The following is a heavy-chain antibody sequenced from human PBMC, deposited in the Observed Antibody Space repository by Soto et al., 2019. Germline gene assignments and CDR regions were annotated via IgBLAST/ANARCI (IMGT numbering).Heavy chain of an antibody. J-gene: IGHJ4*02. CDR1: GGSISKSNYF. Sequence: QLQLHESGPGLVKSSETLSLTCTVSGGSISKSNYFWGWIRQAPVKGLEWIASILYTGTTSYNSSLKSRVAISVDTSKNQFSLKLNSVTAADTAVYYCARLGWGNGDSDYWGQGTLVTVSS. V-gene: IGHV4-39*01. CDR3: ARLGWGNGDSDY. CDR2: ILYTGTT. D-gene: IGHD2-21*01.